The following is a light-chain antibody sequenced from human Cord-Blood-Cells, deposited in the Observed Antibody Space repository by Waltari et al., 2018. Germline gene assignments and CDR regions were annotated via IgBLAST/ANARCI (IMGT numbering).Light chain of an antibody. CDR3: QQYVSSPYS. CDR1: QSVSRSY. V-gene: IGKV3-20*01. J-gene: IGKJ2*03. Sequence: EIVLTPSPGTLSLSPGERATLSCRASQSVSRSYLAWYQQKPGQAPRLLIYGASSRATGIPDRFRGSGSGTDFTLTISRLEPEDFAVYYCQQYVSSPYSFGQGTKLEIK. CDR2: GAS.